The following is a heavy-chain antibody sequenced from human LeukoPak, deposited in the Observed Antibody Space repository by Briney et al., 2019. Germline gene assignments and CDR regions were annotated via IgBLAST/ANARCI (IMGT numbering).Heavy chain of an antibody. D-gene: IGHD3-22*01. V-gene: IGHV3-66*01. CDR1: GFTVSSNY. J-gene: IGHJ3*02. CDR3: ARDQKYYDSSGYRDAFDI. CDR2: IYSGGST. Sequence: GGSLRLSCAASGFTVSSNYMSWVRQAPGKGLEWVSVIYSGGSTYHADSVKGRFTISRDNSKNTLYLQMNSLRAEDTAVYYCARDQKYYDSSGYRDAFDIWGQGTMVTVSS.